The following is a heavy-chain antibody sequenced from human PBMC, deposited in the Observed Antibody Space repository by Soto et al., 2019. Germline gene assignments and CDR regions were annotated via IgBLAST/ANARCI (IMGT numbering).Heavy chain of an antibody. CDR2: ISWYSGSI. CDR1: GFIFGDYA. Sequence: EVQLVESGGGLVQPGRSLRLSCAASGFIFGDYAMHWVRQAPGKGLEWVSGISWYSGSIGYGDSVKGRFTISRDNAKESRYMQVNSLRPGDTALYYCVKEGDFCGYPPYWYFDLWGRGTLVSVSS. V-gene: IGHV3-9*01. J-gene: IGHJ2*01. CDR3: VKEGDFCGYPPYWYFDL. D-gene: IGHD3-3*01.